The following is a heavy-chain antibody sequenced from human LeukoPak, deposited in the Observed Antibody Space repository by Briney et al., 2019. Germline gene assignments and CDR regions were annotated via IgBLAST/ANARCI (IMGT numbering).Heavy chain of an antibody. D-gene: IGHD4-17*01. V-gene: IGHV3-21*01. CDR1: RFTFSTYT. CDR3: ARDRTTVTTFDY. CDR2: ISSSSSYI. J-gene: IGHJ4*02. Sequence: GGSLRLSCAASRFTFSTYTMNWVRQAPGKGLEWFSSISSSSSYIYYADSVKGRFTISRDNAKNSLYLQMNTLRAEDTAVYYCARDRTTVTTFDYWGQGTLVTVSS.